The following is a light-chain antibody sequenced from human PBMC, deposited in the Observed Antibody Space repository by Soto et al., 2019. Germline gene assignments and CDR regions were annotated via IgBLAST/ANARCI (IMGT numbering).Light chain of an antibody. CDR2: GAS. CDR3: HQRQSWPRT. V-gene: IGKV3-11*01. Sequence: EIVLTQSPATLSLSPGERGTLSCRASQRFGSSNLAWYQQKPGQAPRLLIYGASTRTIAIPARLSASGTGTDFTLTISDVQPEDFAVYYCHQRQSWPRTFGQGTKV. J-gene: IGKJ1*01. CDR1: QRFGSSN.